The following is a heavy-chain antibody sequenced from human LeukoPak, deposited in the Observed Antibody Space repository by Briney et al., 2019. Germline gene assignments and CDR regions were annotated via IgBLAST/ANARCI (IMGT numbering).Heavy chain of an antibody. CDR3: ARAPGGSYVDY. CDR1: GFTFSSYA. J-gene: IGHJ4*02. D-gene: IGHD3-16*01. CDR2: ISYDGSNK. V-gene: IGHV3-30-3*01. Sequence: GGSLRLSCAASGFTFSSYAMHWVRQAPGKGLEWVAVISYDGSNKYYADSVKGRFTISRDNSKNTLYLQMNSLRAEDTAVYYCARAPGGSYVDYWGQGTLVTVSS.